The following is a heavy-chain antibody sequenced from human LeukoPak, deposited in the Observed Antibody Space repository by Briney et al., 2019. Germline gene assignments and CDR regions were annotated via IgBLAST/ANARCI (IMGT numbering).Heavy chain of an antibody. CDR3: ARDSRVVLNYYYYGMDV. CDR1: GYTFTNYG. D-gene: IGHD3-3*01. CDR2: ISAYNGNT. J-gene: IGHJ6*02. Sequence: ASVTVSFKASGYTFTNYGISWVRQAPGQGLEWMGWISAYNGNTNYAQKLQGRVTMTTDTSTSTAYMELRSLRSDDTAVYYCARDSRVVLNYYYYGMDVWGQGTTVTVSS. V-gene: IGHV1-18*01.